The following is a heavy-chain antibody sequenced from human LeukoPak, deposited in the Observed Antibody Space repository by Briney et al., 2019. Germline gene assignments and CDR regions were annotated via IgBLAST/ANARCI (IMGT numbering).Heavy chain of an antibody. V-gene: IGHV4-39*07. CDR3: ARGGGGYNGFYYGMDV. Sequence: SETLSLTCTVSGGSISRSSYYWGWIRQPPGKGLEWIGSIYYSGSTKYNPSLKSRVTISVVTSKNQFSLRLNSVTAADTAVYYCARGGGGYNGFYYGMDVWGQGTTVTVSS. J-gene: IGHJ6*02. CDR1: GGSISRSSYY. D-gene: IGHD5-12*01. CDR2: IYYSGST.